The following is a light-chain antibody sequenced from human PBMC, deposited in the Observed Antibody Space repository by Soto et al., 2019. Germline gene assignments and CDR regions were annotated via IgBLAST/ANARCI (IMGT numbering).Light chain of an antibody. V-gene: IGLV2-14*01. CDR2: NVN. J-gene: IGLJ2*01. CDR1: SSDVGGYNF. Sequence: QSVLTQPASVSGSPGQSITISCSGTSSDVGGYNFVSWYQQYPGKAPKLMIYNVNYRPSGVSDRFSGSKSGNTASLTISGLQADDEADYYCTSYTSSSTLVVFGGGTKLTVL. CDR3: TSYTSSSTLVV.